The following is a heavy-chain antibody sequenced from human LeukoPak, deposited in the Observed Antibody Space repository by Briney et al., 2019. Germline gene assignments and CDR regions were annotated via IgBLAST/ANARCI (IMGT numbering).Heavy chain of an antibody. CDR2: INPNSGGT. CDR1: GYTFTGYY. CDR3: ARDLGGYCSGGSCQQTTYNWSDP. Sequence: GASVKVSCKASGYTFTGYYMHWVRQAPGQGLEWMGWINPNSGGTNYAQKFQGRVTMTRDTSISTAYMELSRLRSDDTAVYYCARDLGGYCSGGSCQQTTYNWSDPWGQGTLVTVSS. V-gene: IGHV1-2*02. J-gene: IGHJ5*02. D-gene: IGHD2-15*01.